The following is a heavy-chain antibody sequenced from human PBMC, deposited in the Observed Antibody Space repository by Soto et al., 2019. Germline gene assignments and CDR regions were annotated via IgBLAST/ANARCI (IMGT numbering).Heavy chain of an antibody. J-gene: IGHJ4*02. CDR2: ISYDGSNK. Sequence: GGSLRLSCAASGFTFSSYAMHWVRQAPGKGLEWVAVISYDGSNKYYADSVKGRFTISRDNSKNTLYLQMNSLGAEDTAVYYCARDSAGTFFDYWGQGTLVTVSS. V-gene: IGHV3-30-3*01. D-gene: IGHD6-13*01. CDR1: GFTFSSYA. CDR3: ARDSAGTFFDY.